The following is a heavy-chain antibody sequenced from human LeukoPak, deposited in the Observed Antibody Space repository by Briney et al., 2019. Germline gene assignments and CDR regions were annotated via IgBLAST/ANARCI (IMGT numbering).Heavy chain of an antibody. D-gene: IGHD7-27*01. CDR2: IGSSGTPI. CDR3: TRDRWGKYYFDY. Sequence: GGSLRLSCAASGFPFSDFYMSWIRQAPGKGPEWVSYIGSSGTPIYYADSVKGRFTISRDNAKNSLYLQMNTLRAEDTAVYYCTRDRWGKYYFDYWGLGTLVTVSS. CDR1: GFPFSDFY. V-gene: IGHV3-11*01. J-gene: IGHJ4*02.